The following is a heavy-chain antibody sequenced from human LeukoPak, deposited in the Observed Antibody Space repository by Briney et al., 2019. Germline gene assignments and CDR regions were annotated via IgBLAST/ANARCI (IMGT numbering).Heavy chain of an antibody. CDR3: ARLGPYDSSGYYFQH. D-gene: IGHD3-22*01. CDR1: GYSFTNYW. CDR2: IYPGDSDT. Sequence: KISCKGSGYSFTNYWIAWVRQMPGKGLEWMGIIYPGDSDTRYSPSFEGQVSISVDKSINTAYLQWSSLKASDTAMYFCARLGPYDSSGYYFQHWGQGTLVTVSS. J-gene: IGHJ1*01. V-gene: IGHV5-51*01.